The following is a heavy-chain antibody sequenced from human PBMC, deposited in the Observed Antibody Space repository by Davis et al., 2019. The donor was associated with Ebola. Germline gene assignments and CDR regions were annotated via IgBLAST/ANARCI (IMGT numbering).Heavy chain of an antibody. J-gene: IGHJ4*02. CDR1: GYTFTGYY. V-gene: IGHV1-2*06. Sequence: ASVKVSCKASGYTFTGYYIHWVRQAPGQGLEWMGRINPYSGGTNYAQKFQGRVTMTKDTSISTAYMELSRLRSDDTAVYYCARGLWEEFDQWGQGTPVTVSS. D-gene: IGHD1-26*01. CDR2: INPYSGGT. CDR3: ARGLWEEFDQ.